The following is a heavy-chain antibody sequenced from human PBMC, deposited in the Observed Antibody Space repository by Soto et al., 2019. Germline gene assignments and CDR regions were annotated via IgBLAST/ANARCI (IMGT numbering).Heavy chain of an antibody. Sequence: VGSLRLSCAASGISTSSYWMGWVRQAPGRGLEWVASIKNDGSEKYYMDSLKGRFTISRDNALSSLYLQMNSLRAEDTAVYFCVTGYHSDYWGQGTLVTVSS. V-gene: IGHV3-7*03. CDR2: IKNDGSEK. CDR1: GISTSSYW. D-gene: IGHD5-18*01. CDR3: VTGYHSDY. J-gene: IGHJ4*02.